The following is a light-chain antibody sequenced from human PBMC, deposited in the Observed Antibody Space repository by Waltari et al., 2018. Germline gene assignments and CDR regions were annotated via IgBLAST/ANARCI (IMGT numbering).Light chain of an antibody. V-gene: IGKV2-30*01. CDR1: QSLGYIDGNTY. CDR2: KVS. J-gene: IGKJ2*01. Sequence: DVVLTQSPLSLPVTLGQPASIPCRFSQSLGYIDGNTYLNWFHQRPGQSLSRLIYKVSDRDSGVPDSVSGSESGTDFTRTINRVEAEDVGVYYCMQGTHWPYTFGQGTRLEIK. CDR3: MQGTHWPYT.